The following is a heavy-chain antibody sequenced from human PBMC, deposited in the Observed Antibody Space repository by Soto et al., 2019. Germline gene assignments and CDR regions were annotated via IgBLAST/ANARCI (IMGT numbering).Heavy chain of an antibody. D-gene: IGHD4-17*01. CDR2: IRSKAYGGTT. CDR1: GFTFGDYA. CDR3: TRDGAEYGDYYAVY. V-gene: IGHV3-49*03. Sequence: GGSLRLSCTASGFTFGDYAMSWFRQAPGKGLEWVGFIRSKAYGGTTEYAASVKGRFTISRDDSKSIAYLQMNSLKTEDAAVYYCTRDGAEYGDYYAVYWGQGTLVT. J-gene: IGHJ4*02.